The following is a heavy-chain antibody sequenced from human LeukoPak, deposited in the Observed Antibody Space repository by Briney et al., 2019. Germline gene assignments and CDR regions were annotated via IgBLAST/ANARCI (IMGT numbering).Heavy chain of an antibody. J-gene: IGHJ4*02. Sequence: GGSLRLSCAASGFTFSSYGMHWVRQAPGKGLEWVAFIRYDGSNKYYADSVKGRFTISRDNSKNTLYLQMNSLRAEDTAVYYCAKDRYSGSYYGLFDYWGQGTLVTVSS. CDR1: GFTFSSYG. CDR2: IRYDGSNK. CDR3: AKDRYSGSYYGLFDY. V-gene: IGHV3-30*02. D-gene: IGHD1-26*01.